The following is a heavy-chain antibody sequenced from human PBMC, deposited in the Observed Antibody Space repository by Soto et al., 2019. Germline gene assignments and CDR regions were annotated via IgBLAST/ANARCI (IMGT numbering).Heavy chain of an antibody. Sequence: SVKVSCKASGGTFSSYAISWVRQAPGQGLEWMGGIIPIFGTANYAQKFQGRVTITADESTSTAYMELSSLRSEDTAVYYCARLESSGYGSSHFDYWGQGTLVTVYS. J-gene: IGHJ4*02. CDR3: ARLESSGYGSSHFDY. CDR1: GGTFSSYA. V-gene: IGHV1-69*13. D-gene: IGHD6-25*01. CDR2: IIPIFGTA.